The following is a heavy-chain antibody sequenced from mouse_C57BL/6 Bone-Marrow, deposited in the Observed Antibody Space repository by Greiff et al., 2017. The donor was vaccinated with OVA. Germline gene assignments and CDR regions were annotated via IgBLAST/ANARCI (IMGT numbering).Heavy chain of an antibody. V-gene: IGHV1-9*01. D-gene: IGHD3-1*01. J-gene: IGHJ2*01. CDR3: ARSWAYFDY. CDR1: GYTFTGYW. CDR2: LLPGRGST. Sequence: VQLQQSGAELMKPGASVTLSCKATGYTFTGYWIEWVKQRPGHGLEWIGELLPGRGSTNYNEKFKGKATFTADTSSNTAYMQLSSRTTEDSAIYYCARSWAYFDYGGQGTTLTVSS.